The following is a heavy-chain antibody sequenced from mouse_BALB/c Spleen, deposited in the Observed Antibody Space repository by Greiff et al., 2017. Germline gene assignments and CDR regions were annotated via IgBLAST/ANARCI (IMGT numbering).Heavy chain of an antibody. J-gene: IGHJ4*01. Sequence: EVQLQQSGPGLVKPSQSLSLTCSVTGYSITSGYYWNWIRQFPGNKLEWMGYISYDGSNNYNPSLKNRISITRDTSKNQFFLKLNSVTTEDTATYYCAIITHAMDYWGQGTSVTVSS. CDR3: AIITHAMDY. V-gene: IGHV3-6*02. D-gene: IGHD1-1*01. CDR1: GYSITSGYY. CDR2: ISYDGSN.